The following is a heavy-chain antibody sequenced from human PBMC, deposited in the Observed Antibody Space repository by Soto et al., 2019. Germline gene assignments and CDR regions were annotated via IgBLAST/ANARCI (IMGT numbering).Heavy chain of an antibody. CDR1: GYTFTSYY. CDR2: INPSGGST. V-gene: IGHV1-46*01. CDR3: ATAGRSVGATLYYYYYGMDV. D-gene: IGHD1-26*01. J-gene: IGHJ6*02. Sequence: ASVKVSCKASGYTFTSYYMHWVRQAPGQGLEWMGIINPSGGSTSYAQKFQGRVTMTRDTSTSTVYMELSSLRSEDTAVYYCATAGRSVGATLYYYYYGMDVWGQGTTVTVSS.